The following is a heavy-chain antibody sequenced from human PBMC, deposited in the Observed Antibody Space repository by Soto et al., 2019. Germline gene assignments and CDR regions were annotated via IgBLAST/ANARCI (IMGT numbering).Heavy chain of an antibody. Sequence: GESLKISCKGSGYSFTSYWIGWVRQMPGKGLEWMGIIYPGDSDTRYSPSFQGQVTISADKSISTAYLQWSSLKASDTAMYYCARLSGYYDSSGYYAFDYWGRGTLVTVSS. V-gene: IGHV5-51*01. CDR1: GYSFTSYW. J-gene: IGHJ4*02. D-gene: IGHD3-22*01. CDR3: ARLSGYYDSSGYYAFDY. CDR2: IYPGDSDT.